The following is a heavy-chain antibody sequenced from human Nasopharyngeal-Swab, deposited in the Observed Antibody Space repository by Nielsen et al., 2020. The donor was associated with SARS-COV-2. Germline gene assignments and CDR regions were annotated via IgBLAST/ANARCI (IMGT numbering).Heavy chain of an antibody. CDR2: IDPSDSYT. D-gene: IGHD6-13*01. CDR3: ARRGGTAGGDAFDI. J-gene: IGHJ3*02. V-gene: IGHV5-10-1*01. Sequence: VRQMPGKGLEWTGRIDPSDSYTNYSPSFQGHVTISADKSISTAYLQWSSLKASDTAMYYCARRGGTAGGDAFDIWGQGTMVTVSS.